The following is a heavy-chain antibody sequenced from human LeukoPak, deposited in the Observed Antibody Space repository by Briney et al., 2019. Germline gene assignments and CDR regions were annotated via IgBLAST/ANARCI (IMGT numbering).Heavy chain of an antibody. CDR1: GYTFTGHY. CDR2: INPKNAGT. Sequence: ASVKVSCKASGYTFTGHYMHGVRQAPGEGLEWMVWINPKNAGTNFAQRFQGRVTMTRDTSISTVYMELSRLRSDDTALYYCARTLYIAAVPGGFDYWGQGTLITVSS. V-gene: IGHV1-2*02. D-gene: IGHD6-13*01. J-gene: IGHJ4*02. CDR3: ARTLYIAAVPGGFDY.